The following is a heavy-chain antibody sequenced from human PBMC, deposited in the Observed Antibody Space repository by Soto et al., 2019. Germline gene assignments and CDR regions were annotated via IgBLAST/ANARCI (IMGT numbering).Heavy chain of an antibody. CDR1: GYTFTSYG. V-gene: IGHV1-18*01. D-gene: IGHD3-22*01. CDR2: ISAYNGHT. J-gene: IGHJ4*02. CDR3: AREGPGSDSSGYYAY. Sequence: ASVKVSCKASGYTFTSYGITWVRQAPGQGLEWMGWISAYNGHTDYAQKLQGRVTMTTDTSTSTAYMELRSLRSDDTALYYCAREGPGSDSSGYYAYWGQGTLVTVSS.